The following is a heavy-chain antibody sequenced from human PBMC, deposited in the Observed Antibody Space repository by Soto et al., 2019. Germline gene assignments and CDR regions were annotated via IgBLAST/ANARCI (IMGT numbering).Heavy chain of an antibody. V-gene: IGHV4-4*02. CDR3: ASGVDCSGTSCSIFDY. CDR1: SGSISSNTW. Sequence: QVQLQESGPGLVKPSGTLSLICAVSSGSISSNTWWSWVRQPPGKGLEWIGEIYDTGSTHYNPSLKSRVTISVDKAKNQFALKLSSVTAADTSGYYCASGVDCSGTSCSIFDYWGQGTLVTVSA. CDR2: IYDTGST. J-gene: IGHJ4*02. D-gene: IGHD2-2*01.